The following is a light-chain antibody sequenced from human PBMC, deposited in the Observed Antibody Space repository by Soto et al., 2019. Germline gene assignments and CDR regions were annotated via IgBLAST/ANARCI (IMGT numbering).Light chain of an antibody. CDR3: QAWDSSTGV. J-gene: IGLJ1*01. CDR2: QDS. Sequence: SYELTQPPSVSVSPGQTASITCSGDKLGDKYASWYQQKPGQSPVLVIYQDSKRPSGIPERFSGSNSGNTATLTISGTQAMDEADYYCQAWDSSTGVFGTGTKLIVL. V-gene: IGLV3-1*01. CDR1: KLGDKY.